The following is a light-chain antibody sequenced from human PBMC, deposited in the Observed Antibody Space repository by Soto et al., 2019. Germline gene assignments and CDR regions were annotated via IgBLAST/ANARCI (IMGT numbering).Light chain of an antibody. V-gene: IGLV2-14*01. J-gene: IGLJ1*01. CDR3: SSYTSSSLYV. CDR1: SSDVGGYNY. CDR2: DVS. Sequence: QSALTQPASVSGSPGQSITISCTGTSSDVGGYNYVSWYQQHPGKAPKLMICDVSNRPSGGSNRFSGSKSGNTDSLTISGLQAEDEADYYCSSYTSSSLYVFGTGTKLTV.